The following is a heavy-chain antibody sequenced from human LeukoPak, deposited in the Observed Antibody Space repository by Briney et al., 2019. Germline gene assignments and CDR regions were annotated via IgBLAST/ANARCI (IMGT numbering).Heavy chain of an antibody. D-gene: IGHD4-17*01. CDR1: GGSFSGYY. Sequence: SETLSLTCAVYGGSFSGYYWGWIRQPPGKGLEWIGSIYYSGSTYYNPSLKSRVTISVDTSKNQFSLKLSSVTAADTAVYYCARLGLRNGDYVFSPRPDAFDIWGQGTMVTVSS. J-gene: IGHJ3*02. V-gene: IGHV4-39*01. CDR3: ARLGLRNGDYVFSPRPDAFDI. CDR2: IYYSGST.